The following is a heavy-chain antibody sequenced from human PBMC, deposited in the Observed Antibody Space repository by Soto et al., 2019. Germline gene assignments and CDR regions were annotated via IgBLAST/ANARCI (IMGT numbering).Heavy chain of an antibody. V-gene: IGHV3-74*01. CDR1: GFTFSRCW. Sequence: EVQLVESGGDLVQPGGFLRLSCATSGFTFSRCWMHWVRQVPGKGLVWVSRINSDGSSISYSDSVKGRFTIFRDNAKNTLYLQMNSLRVEDTAVYYCARLPVDTITSLDYWGQGTLVTVSS. CDR3: ARLPVDTITSLDY. J-gene: IGHJ4*02. D-gene: IGHD3-3*01. CDR2: INSDGSSI.